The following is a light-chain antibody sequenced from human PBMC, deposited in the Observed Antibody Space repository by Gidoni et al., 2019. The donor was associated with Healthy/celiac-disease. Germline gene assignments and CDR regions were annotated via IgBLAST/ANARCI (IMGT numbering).Light chain of an antibody. CDR2: AAS. CDR3: QQSHSTPLT. Sequence: DIQMTQSPSSLSASVGDRVTITCRASQTISTYINWYQQKPGKAPKLLIYAASSLQRGVPSRFSGSGSRTDFTLTISSLQPEDFATYYCQQSHSTPLTFXGXTKVEIK. J-gene: IGKJ4*01. V-gene: IGKV1-39*01. CDR1: QTISTY.